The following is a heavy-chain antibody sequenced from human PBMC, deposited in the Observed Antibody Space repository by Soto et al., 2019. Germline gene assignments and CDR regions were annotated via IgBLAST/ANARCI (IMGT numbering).Heavy chain of an antibody. CDR3: THVRGSGLYGMDV. D-gene: IGHD3-10*01. CDR2: IYSNDDK. Sequence: QITLKESGPTLVKPTQTLTLTCTFSGFSLSTSGVGAGWVRQPPGKALEWLALIYSNDDKRFSTSLKSRPTITKDTSKNRVVLTMTNMDPVDPATYYCTHVRGSGLYGMDVWGQGTTVTVSS. V-gene: IGHV2-5*01. J-gene: IGHJ6*02. CDR1: GFSLSTSGVG.